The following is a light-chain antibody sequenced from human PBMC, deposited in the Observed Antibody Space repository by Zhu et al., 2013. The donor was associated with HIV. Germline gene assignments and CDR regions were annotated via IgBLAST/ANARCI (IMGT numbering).Light chain of an antibody. CDR1: QDISNY. CDR3: QQSYMPPFT. J-gene: IGKJ3*01. Sequence: DIQMTQSPSSLSASVGDRVTITCQASQDISNYLNWYQQKPGEAPRLLIHGSSNLQTGVPSRFSASGSRTEFTLTISRLQPEDFATYYCQQSYMPPFTFGPGTRVDFK. CDR2: GSS. V-gene: IGKV1-39*01.